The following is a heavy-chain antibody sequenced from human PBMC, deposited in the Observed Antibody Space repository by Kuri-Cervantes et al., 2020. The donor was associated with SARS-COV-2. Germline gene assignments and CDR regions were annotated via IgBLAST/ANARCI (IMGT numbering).Heavy chain of an antibody. D-gene: IGHD3-3*01. CDR1: GFTFTDYY. CDR3: ARADVWSGLFDS. V-gene: IGHV3-11*04. J-gene: IGHJ4*02. Sequence: GGSLRLSCAASGFTFTDYYMSWIRLTPGKGLEWVSYITGSGSAMYYAESVKGRFTISRDNAKNSLYLQMNSLRAEDTAVYYCARADVWSGLFDSWGQGTLVTVSS. CDR2: ITGSGSAM.